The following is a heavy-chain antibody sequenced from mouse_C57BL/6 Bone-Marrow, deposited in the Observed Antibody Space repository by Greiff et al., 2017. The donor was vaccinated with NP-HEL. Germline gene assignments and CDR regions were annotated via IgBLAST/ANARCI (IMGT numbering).Heavy chain of an antibody. CDR1: GFTFSSYA. D-gene: IGHD1-1*01. Sequence: EVQGVESGGGLVKPGGSLKLSCAASGFTFSSYAMSWVRQTPEKRLEWVATISDGGSYTYYPDNVKGRFTISRDNAKNNLYLQMSHLKSEDTAMDYCARGLTTVVVPGFAYWGQGTLVTVAA. CDR2: ISDGGSYT. CDR3: ARGLTTVVVPGFAY. V-gene: IGHV5-4*01. J-gene: IGHJ3*01.